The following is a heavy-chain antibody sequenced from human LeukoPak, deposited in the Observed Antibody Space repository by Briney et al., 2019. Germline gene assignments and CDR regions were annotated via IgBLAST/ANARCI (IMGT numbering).Heavy chain of an antibody. CDR1: GYTISRCYC. Sequence: AGTLSLTCAVSGYTISRCYCCGLIRHSPGKGLGGIGSIYHSGSTYYNPTLKRRVTISVDPSKNHFSLSLTSVTAADTAVYYCARRSGSYRAGAEYFQHWGRGTLLTVPS. CDR3: ARRSGSYRAGAEYFQH. V-gene: IGHV4-38-2*01. D-gene: IGHD1-26*01. CDR2: IYHSGST. J-gene: IGHJ1*01.